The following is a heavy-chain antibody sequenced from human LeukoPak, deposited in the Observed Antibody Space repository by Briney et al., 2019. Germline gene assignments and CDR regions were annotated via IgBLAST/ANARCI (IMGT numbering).Heavy chain of an antibody. CDR1: GGSFSGYY. CDR3: ARGFLLRGGAHYYYYYGMDV. Sequence: SETLSLTCAVYGGSFSGYYWSWIRQPPGKGLEWIGEINHSGSTNYNPSLKSRVTISVDTSKNQFSLKLSSVTAADTAVYYCARGFLLRGGAHYYYYYGMDVWGQGTTVTVSS. J-gene: IGHJ6*02. V-gene: IGHV4-34*01. CDR2: INHSGST. D-gene: IGHD3-10*01.